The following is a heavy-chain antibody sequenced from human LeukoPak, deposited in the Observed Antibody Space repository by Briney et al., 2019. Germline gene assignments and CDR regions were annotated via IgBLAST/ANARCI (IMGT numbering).Heavy chain of an antibody. V-gene: IGHV3-23*01. CDR1: GFTFNRYN. CDR3: AKGGREDELLWFGFDY. CDR2: ISGSGGST. D-gene: IGHD3-10*01. Sequence: GGTLRLSCAASGFTFNRYNMNWVRQAPGKGLEWVSAISGSGGSTYYADSVKGRFTISRDSSKNTLYLQMNSLRAEDTAVYYCAKGGREDELLWFGFDYWGQGTLVTVSS. J-gene: IGHJ4*02.